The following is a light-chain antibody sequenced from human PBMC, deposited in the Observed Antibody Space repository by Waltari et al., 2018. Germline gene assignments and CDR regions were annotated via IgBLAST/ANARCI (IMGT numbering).Light chain of an antibody. V-gene: IGKV1-6*02. CDR3: QQGYDFPCT. Sequence: IQMTQFPSSLSASIGDTVTNTCRASRDIANNLNWYQQQSGKAPKLLIYRASSLQSGVPSRFSGSGSGTDFSLTISSLQPEDFATYYCQQGYDFPCTFGRGTKVEIK. J-gene: IGKJ4*01. CDR2: RAS. CDR1: RDIANN.